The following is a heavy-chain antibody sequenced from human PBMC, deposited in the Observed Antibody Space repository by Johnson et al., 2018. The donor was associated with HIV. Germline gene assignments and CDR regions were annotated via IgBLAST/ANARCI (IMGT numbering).Heavy chain of an antibody. CDR2: MGTAGDT. CDR1: GFTFSHYD. J-gene: IGHJ3*02. D-gene: IGHD3-3*01. V-gene: IGHV3-13*01. Sequence: VPLVESGGDWVQRGGSLKLSSAASGFTFSHYDIHWVRQATGKGLEWVSTMGTAGDTYYAGSVKGRYTVSRENAKNSLYLQMNSLRAGDTDVYYCARGGSRTTIFGVDINLGGFDIWGQGTRVTVSS. CDR3: ARGGSRTTIFGVDINLGGFDI.